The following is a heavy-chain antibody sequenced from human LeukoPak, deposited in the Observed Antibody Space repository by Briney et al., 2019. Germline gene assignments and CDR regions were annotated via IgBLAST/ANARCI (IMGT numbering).Heavy chain of an antibody. J-gene: IGHJ4*02. Sequence: GGSLRLSCAASGFTFSNYAIHWVRPAPGKGPEWVAAISFDGSNKYYADSVKGRFTSSRDNSKSTLYLQMNSLRAEDTAVYYCARDGRTIGDSAYYYTHFDFWGQGTLVSVSS. D-gene: IGHD3-22*01. CDR2: ISFDGSNK. V-gene: IGHV3-30*01. CDR1: GFTFSNYA. CDR3: ARDGRTIGDSAYYYTHFDF.